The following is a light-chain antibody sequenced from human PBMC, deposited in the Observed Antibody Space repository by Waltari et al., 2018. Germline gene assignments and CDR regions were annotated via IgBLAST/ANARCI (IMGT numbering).Light chain of an antibody. CDR3: CSYAGRNIYV. CDR2: DVT. V-gene: IGLV2-11*01. CDR1: SSDLRGYNY. J-gene: IGLJ1*01. Sequence: QSALTQPRPVSVSPGPSVAISCSGPSSDLRGYNYVFWYQQHPGKAPKLMIYDVTKRPAGVPDRFSGSKSGNTASLTISGLQADDEADYYCCSYAGRNIYVFGTGTKVTVL.